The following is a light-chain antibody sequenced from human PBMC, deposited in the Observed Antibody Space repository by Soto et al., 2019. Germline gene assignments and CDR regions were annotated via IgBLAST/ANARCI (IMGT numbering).Light chain of an antibody. CDR3: SSSTSGNKAV. Sequence: QSALTQPASVSGSPGQSITISCTGTSTDIGDYNNVSWYQQHPDKAPKLLIYDVTHRPSGVSNRFSGSKSGNTASLTISGLQAEDEADYYCSSSTSGNKAVFGGGTQLTVL. V-gene: IGLV2-14*01. J-gene: IGLJ7*01. CDR1: STDIGDYNN. CDR2: DVT.